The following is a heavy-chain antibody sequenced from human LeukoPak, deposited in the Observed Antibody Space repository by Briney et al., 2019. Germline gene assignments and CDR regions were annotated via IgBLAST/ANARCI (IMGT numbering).Heavy chain of an antibody. CDR2: ISYDGSNK. CDR3: ARGGSVDFDY. V-gene: IGHV3-30-3*01. CDR1: GFTFSSYA. J-gene: IGHJ4*02. Sequence: GGSLRLSCAASGFTFSSYAMHWVRQAPGKGLEWVAVISYDGSNKYYADSVKGRFTISRDNSKNTLYLQMNSLRAEDTAVYYCARGGSVDFDYWGQGTLVTVSS. D-gene: IGHD1-26*01.